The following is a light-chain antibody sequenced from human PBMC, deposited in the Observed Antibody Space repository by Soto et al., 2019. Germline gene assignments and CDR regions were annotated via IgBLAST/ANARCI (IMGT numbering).Light chain of an antibody. CDR1: QSISSY. J-gene: IGKJ4*01. CDR3: QQSYSTPLT. Sequence: DIQMTHSPSSLSASVGDRVTITCRASQSISSYLNWYQQKPGKAPKLLTYAASSLQSGVPSRFSGSGSGTDFTLTVSSLQPEDFATYYCQQSYSTPLTFGGGTKVDIK. CDR2: AAS. V-gene: IGKV1-39*01.